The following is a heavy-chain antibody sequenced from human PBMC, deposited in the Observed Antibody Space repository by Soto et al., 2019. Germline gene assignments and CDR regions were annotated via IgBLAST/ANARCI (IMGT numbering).Heavy chain of an antibody. D-gene: IGHD4-17*01. V-gene: IGHV4-31*03. CDR2: IYYSGST. J-gene: IGHJ5*02. CDR1: GGSISSGGYY. Sequence: QVQLQESGPGLVKPSQTLSLTCTVSGGSISSGGYYWSWIRQPPGKGLEWIGYIYYSGSTHYNPSLKSRVTISVDTSKNQFSLKLSSVTAAATAVYYCAIALTTVTLFDPWGQGTLVTVSS. CDR3: AIALTTVTLFDP.